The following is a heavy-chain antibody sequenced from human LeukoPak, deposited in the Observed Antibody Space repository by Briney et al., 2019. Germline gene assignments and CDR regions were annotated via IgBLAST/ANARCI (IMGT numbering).Heavy chain of an antibody. D-gene: IGHD3-22*01. V-gene: IGHV3-21*01. CDR1: GFTFNSYS. CDR2: ISSSSSYI. Sequence: TGGSLRLSCAASGFTFNSYSMNWVRQAPGKGLEWVSSISSSSSYIYYADSVKGRFTISRDNAKNSLYLQMNSLRAEDTAVYYCASGYYYDSSGFQSHAFDIWGQGTMVTVSS. J-gene: IGHJ3*02. CDR3: ASGYYYDSSGFQSHAFDI.